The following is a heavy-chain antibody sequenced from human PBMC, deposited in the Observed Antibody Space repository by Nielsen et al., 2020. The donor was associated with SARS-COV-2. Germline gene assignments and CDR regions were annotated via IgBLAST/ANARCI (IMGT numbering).Heavy chain of an antibody. CDR3: ARHNYDFWSGYYNYYYMDV. D-gene: IGHD3-3*01. J-gene: IGHJ6*03. V-gene: IGHV4-61*07. Sequence: WIRQPPGKGLEWIGYIYYSGSTNYNPSLKSRVTISVDTSKNQFSLKLSSVTAADTAVYYCARHNYDFWSGYYNYYYMDVWGKGTTVTVSS. CDR2: IYYSGST.